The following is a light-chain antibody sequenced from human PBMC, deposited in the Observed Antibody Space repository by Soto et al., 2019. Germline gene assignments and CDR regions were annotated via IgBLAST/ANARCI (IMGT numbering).Light chain of an antibody. CDR2: DAY. J-gene: IGKJ2*02. CDR3: QQRGKWTST. V-gene: IGKV3-11*01. Sequence: EVVFTQSPDTLSLSPGETATLSCRAIQSVERYVAWYRQKVGQAPRLLIYDAYTRETGVGARFTGSGSATEFSLTITSLEPEDVAVYFCQQRGKWTSTFGPGTKVDIK. CDR1: QSVERY.